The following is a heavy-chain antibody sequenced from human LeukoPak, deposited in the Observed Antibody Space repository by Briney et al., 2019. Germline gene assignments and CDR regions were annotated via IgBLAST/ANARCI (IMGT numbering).Heavy chain of an antibody. D-gene: IGHD3-22*01. CDR1: GGSISSSSYS. V-gene: IGHV4-39*07. CDR3: ARSFYDSRTNWFDP. Sequence: SETLSLTCTVSGGSISSSSYSGGWIRQPPGKGLEWIGSIYYSGSTYYNPSLKSRVTISVDTSKNHFSLKLSSVTAADTAVYYCARSFYDSRTNWFDPWGQGTLVTVSS. CDR2: IYYSGST. J-gene: IGHJ5*02.